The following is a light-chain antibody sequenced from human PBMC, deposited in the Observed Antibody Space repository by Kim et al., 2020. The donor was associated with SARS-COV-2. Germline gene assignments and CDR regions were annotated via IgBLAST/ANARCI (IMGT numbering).Light chain of an antibody. J-gene: IGKJ1*01. CDR2: AAS. V-gene: IGKV1-27*01. CDR3: QKYYSDPL. CDR1: QDISNY. Sequence: SASVGDKVTMTCRASQDISNYLAWYQQKAGKVPKLLIYAASTLQSRVSSRFGGTGSGTDFTLTISSLQPEDVATDYCQKYYSDPLFGQGTKVDIK.